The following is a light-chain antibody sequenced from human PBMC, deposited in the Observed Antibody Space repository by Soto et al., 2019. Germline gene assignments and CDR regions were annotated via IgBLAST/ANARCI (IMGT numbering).Light chain of an antibody. CDR3: QQYGSSPRT. CDR1: QSVSSN. J-gene: IGKJ1*01. V-gene: IGKV3-20*01. Sequence: IVLTQSRATLSVSQGERATLWCRASQSVSSNLAWYQQKPGQAPRLLIYAASSRATGIPDRFSGSGSGTDFTLTISRLEPEDFAVYYCQQYGSSPRTFGQGTKLDI. CDR2: AAS.